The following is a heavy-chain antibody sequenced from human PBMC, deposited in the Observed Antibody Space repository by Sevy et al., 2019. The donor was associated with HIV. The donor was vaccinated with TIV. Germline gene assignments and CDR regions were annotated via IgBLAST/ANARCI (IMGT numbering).Heavy chain of an antibody. CDR3: ESGRKYYEGNSGYFDY. Sequence: ASVKVSCKVSGYTLTQLSMHWVRQAPGKGLEWLGSFDPEDGERIYAQKFQGRFTMTKETSTDTAYIELSSLRSQDTAIYSCESGRKYYEGNSGYFDYWGQGTLVTVSS. CDR1: GYTLTQLS. J-gene: IGHJ4*02. CDR2: FDPEDGER. V-gene: IGHV1-24*01. D-gene: IGHD3-3*01.